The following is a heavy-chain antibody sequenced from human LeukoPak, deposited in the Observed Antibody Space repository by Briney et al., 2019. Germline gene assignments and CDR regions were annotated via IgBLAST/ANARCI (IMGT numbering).Heavy chain of an antibody. V-gene: IGHV4-39*01. J-gene: IGHJ4*02. D-gene: IGHD2-8*02. CDR3: ARHGGVGVIPDFDY. CDR2: IYYSEST. CDR1: GDSISSSSYY. Sequence: KPSETLSLTCTVSGDSISSSSYYWGWIRQPPGKGLEWIGSIYYSESTYYNPSLKSRVTMSVDTSKNQFSLKLSLVTAADTAVYYCARHGGVGVIPDFDYWGPGTLVTVSS.